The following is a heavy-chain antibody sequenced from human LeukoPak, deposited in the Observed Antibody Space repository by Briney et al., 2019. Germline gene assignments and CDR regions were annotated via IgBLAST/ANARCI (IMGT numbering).Heavy chain of an antibody. CDR3: ARRGYYYDSSGYYSYEGRDY. D-gene: IGHD3-22*01. CDR2: ISSSSSYI. V-gene: IGHV3-48*03. CDR1: GFTFSSYE. Sequence: GGSLRLSCAASGFTFSSYEMNWVRQAPGKGLEWVSYISSSSSYIDYADSVKGRFTISRDNTKNSLFLQMNNVRAEDTAVYYCARRGYYYDSSGYYSYEGRDYWGQGTVVTVSS. J-gene: IGHJ4*02.